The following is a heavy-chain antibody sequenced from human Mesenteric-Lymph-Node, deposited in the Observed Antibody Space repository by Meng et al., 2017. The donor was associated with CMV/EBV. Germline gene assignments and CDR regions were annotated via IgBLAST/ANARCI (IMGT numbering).Heavy chain of an antibody. V-gene: IGHV3-74*01. CDR3: ARDQVGVNYDY. Sequence: GESLKISCAASGFPFDDYAMHWVRQAPGKGLEWVSRINSDGISTNYADSVKGRFTISRDNVKNTLYLQMHSLRAEDTAVYYCARDQVGVNYDYWGQGTLVTVSS. D-gene: IGHD1-26*01. CDR2: INSDGIST. J-gene: IGHJ4*02. CDR1: GFPFDDYA.